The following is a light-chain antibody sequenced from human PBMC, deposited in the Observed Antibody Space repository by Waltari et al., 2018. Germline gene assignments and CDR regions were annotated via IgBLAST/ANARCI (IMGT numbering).Light chain of an antibody. CDR2: ATS. CDR1: DSISTY. CDR3: QQSFNTPFT. J-gene: IGKJ3*01. V-gene: IGKV1-39*01. Sequence: DVQLTQSPSSLSASVGDRVTITCRTRDSISTYLNWYQQKPWRAPKLLIDATSSLQSGVPSRFSGSGSGTEFTLTITSLQPEDFASYYCQQSFNTPFTFGPGTKVDIK.